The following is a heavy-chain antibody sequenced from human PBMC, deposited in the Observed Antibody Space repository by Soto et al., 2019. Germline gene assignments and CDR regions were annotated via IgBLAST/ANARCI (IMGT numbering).Heavy chain of an antibody. CDR2: IYYSGST. CDR3: AARSYDSSGYSLEFDY. V-gene: IGHV4-59*01. J-gene: IGHJ4*02. D-gene: IGHD3-22*01. Sequence: SETLSLTCTVSGGCISSYYWSWIRQPPGKGLEWIGYIYYSGSTNYNPSLKSRVTISVDTSKNQFSLKLSSVTAADTAVYYCAARSYDSSGYSLEFDYWGQGTLVTVSS. CDR1: GGCISSYY.